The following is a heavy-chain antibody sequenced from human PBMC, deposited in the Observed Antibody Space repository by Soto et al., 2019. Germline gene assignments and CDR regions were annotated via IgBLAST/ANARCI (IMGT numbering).Heavy chain of an antibody. CDR1: GGSISSSNW. CDR2: IYHSGST. Sequence: QVQLQESGPGLVKPSGTLSLTCAVSGGSISSSNWWSWVRQPPGKGLEWIGEIYHSGSTNYNPSLKSRVTISVDKSKNQFSRKLSSVTAADTAVYYGASVRGGYYYAMDVWGQGTTVTVSS. V-gene: IGHV4-4*02. CDR3: ASVRGGYYYAMDV. D-gene: IGHD3-10*02. J-gene: IGHJ6*02.